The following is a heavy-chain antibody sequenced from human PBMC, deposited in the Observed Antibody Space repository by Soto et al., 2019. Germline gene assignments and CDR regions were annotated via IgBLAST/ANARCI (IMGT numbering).Heavy chain of an antibody. CDR2: INPYNGNT. D-gene: IGHD6-13*01. Sequence: ASVKVSCKASGYTFTSYGISWVRQAPGQGLEWMAWINPYNGNTRYAEKFLGRVTVTTDTSTATAYMEVRSLTSDDTAVFYCARVGVGLAAPRVWPYWGQGTPVTVSS. V-gene: IGHV1-18*01. CDR1: GYTFTSYG. CDR3: ARVGVGLAAPRVWPY. J-gene: IGHJ4*02.